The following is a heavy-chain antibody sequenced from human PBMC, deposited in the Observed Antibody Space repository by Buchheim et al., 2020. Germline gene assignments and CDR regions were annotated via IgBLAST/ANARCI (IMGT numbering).Heavy chain of an antibody. J-gene: IGHJ5*02. CDR1: GFTFSSYW. CDR2: INSDGSST. Sequence: EVQLVESGGGLVQPGGSLRLSCAASGFTFSSYWMHWVRQAPGKGLVWVSRINSDGSSTSYADSVKGRFTISIDNAQNTLYLQMNSLRAEDTAVYYCARDVGPNYDFWSGYSGGWFDPWGQGTL. V-gene: IGHV3-74*01. D-gene: IGHD3-3*01. CDR3: ARDVGPNYDFWSGYSGGWFDP.